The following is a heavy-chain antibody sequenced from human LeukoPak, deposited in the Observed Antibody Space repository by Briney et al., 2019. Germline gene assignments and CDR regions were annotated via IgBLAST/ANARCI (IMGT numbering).Heavy chain of an antibody. Sequence: ASVKVSCKVSGYTLTELSMHWVRQAPGKGLEWMGGFDPENGETIYAQKFQGRVTMTADTSTDTAYMELSSLRSEDTAVYYCATFSSGWKKLLFDYWGQGTLVSVFS. D-gene: IGHD6-19*01. J-gene: IGHJ4*02. CDR3: ATFSSGWKKLLFDY. CDR2: FDPENGET. CDR1: GYTLTELS. V-gene: IGHV1-24*01.